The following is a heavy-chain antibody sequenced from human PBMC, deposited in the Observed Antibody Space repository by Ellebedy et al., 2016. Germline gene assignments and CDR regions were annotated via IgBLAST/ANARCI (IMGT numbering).Heavy chain of an antibody. CDR3: ASLHTTVTDDYYGMDV. CDR1: GGSIGSSSYY. D-gene: IGHD4-11*01. CDR2: IYYSGST. Sequence: SETLSLTCTVSGGSIGSSSYYWGWIRQPPGKGLEWLGSIYYSGSTYYNPSLKSRVTISVDTSKNQFSLKLSSVTAADTAVYYCASLHTTVTDDYYGMDVWGQGTTVTVSS. J-gene: IGHJ6*02. V-gene: IGHV4-39*01.